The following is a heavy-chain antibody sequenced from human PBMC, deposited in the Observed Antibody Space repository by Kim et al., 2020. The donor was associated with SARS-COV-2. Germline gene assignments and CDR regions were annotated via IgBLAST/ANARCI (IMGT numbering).Heavy chain of an antibody. Sequence: SAKGRFTISRDNSKNTRYLQMNSLRAEDTAVYYCAKGRGPYSSGSPAFDIWGQGTMVTVSS. J-gene: IGHJ3*02. CDR3: AKGRGPYSSGSPAFDI. D-gene: IGHD6-19*01. V-gene: IGHV3-23*01.